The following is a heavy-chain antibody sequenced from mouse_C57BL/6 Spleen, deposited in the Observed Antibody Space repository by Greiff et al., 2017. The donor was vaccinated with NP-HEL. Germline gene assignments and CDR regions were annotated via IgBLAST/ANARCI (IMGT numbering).Heavy chain of an antibody. CDR2: ISYDGSN. Sequence: EVQLQQSGPGLVKPSQSLSLTCSVTGYSITSGYYWNWIRQFPGNKLEWMGYISYDGSNNYNPSLKNRISITRDTSKNQFFLKLNSVTTEDTATYYCAREEGYRYFDVWGTGTTVTVSS. J-gene: IGHJ1*03. CDR1: GYSITSGYY. V-gene: IGHV3-6*01. CDR3: AREEGYRYFDV.